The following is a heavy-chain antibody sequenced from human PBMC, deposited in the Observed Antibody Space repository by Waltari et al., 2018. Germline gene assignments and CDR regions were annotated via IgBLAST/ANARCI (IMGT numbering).Heavy chain of an antibody. CDR1: GGSFSGYY. CDR2: INHSGST. D-gene: IGHD6-6*01. CDR3: ARVAARPHYYMDV. J-gene: IGHJ6*03. V-gene: IGHV4-34*01. Sequence: QVQLQQWGAGLLKPSETLSLTCALYGGSFSGYYWSWIRQPPGKGLEWIGEINHSGSTNYNPSLKSRVTISVDTSKNQIALKLTSVTAADTAVYYCARVAARPHYYMDVWGKGTTVTVSS.